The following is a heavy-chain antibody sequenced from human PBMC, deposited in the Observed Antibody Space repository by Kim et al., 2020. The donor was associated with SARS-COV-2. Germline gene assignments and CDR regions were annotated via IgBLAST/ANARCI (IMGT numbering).Heavy chain of an antibody. CDR2: IYPGDSDT. Sequence: GESLKISCKGSGYSFTSYWIGWVRQMPGKGLEWMGIIYPGDSDTRYSPSFQGQVTISADKSISTAYLQWSSLKASDTAMYYCARAVEMATKMGPVFDPWGQGTLVTVSS. D-gene: IGHD5-12*01. V-gene: IGHV5-51*01. J-gene: IGHJ5*02. CDR1: GYSFTSYW. CDR3: ARAVEMATKMGPVFDP.